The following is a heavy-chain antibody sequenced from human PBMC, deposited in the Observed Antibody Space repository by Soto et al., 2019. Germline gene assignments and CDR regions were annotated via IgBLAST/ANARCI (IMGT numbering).Heavy chain of an antibody. V-gene: IGHV4-31*03. CDR2: ISYSGST. D-gene: IGHD3-22*01. CDR1: GDSISSGGFY. CDR3: ARGTLYYDSSGEKYYFDY. Sequence: SETLSLTCTVSGDSISSGGFYWSWIRQHPGKGLEWIGYISYSGSTYYNPSLKSRLTISVDTSKNQFSLELSSVTAAETAMYYCARGTLYYDSSGEKYYFDYWGQGTLVTVSS. J-gene: IGHJ4*02.